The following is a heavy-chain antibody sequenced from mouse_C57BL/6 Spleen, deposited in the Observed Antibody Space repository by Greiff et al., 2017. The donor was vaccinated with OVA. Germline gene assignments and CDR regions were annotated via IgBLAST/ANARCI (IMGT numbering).Heavy chain of an antibody. CDR3: AREGGLRGDFDV. J-gene: IGHJ1*03. V-gene: IGHV1-54*01. CDR2: INPGSGGT. CDR1: GYAFTNYL. D-gene: IGHD2-4*01. Sequence: QVQLKESGAELVRPGTSVKVSCKASGYAFTNYLIEWVKQRPGQGLEWIGVINPGSGGTNYNEKFKGKATLTADKSSSTAYMQLSSLTSEDSAVYFCAREGGLRGDFDVWGTGTTVTVSS.